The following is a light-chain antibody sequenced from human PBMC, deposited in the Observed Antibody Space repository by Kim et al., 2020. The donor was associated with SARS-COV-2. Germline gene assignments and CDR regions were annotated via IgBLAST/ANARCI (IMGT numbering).Light chain of an antibody. V-gene: IGLV2-8*01. CDR1: SSDVGCYTF. CDR2: EVN. J-gene: IGLJ1*01. Sequence: PGESGPIACTGTSSDVGCYTFVSWDQQHPGKAPKLMLYEVNKRPSGVPDLFSGSKSGSTASLTVSGLQAEDEADYYCFSYAGSTYVFGTGTKVTVL. CDR3: FSYAGSTYV.